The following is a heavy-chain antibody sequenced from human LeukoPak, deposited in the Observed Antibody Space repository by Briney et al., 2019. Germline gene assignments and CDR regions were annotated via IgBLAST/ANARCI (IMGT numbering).Heavy chain of an antibody. J-gene: IGHJ4*02. CDR3: TAGLGKTDDDS. D-gene: IGHD4-11*01. Sequence: GGSLRLSCEGAGFNFNDAWMSWIRQAPGKGLEWVGRVRTTAEGETTDYAAPVRGRFIISRDDSKNMVFLQMNRLETEDTAIYYCTAGLGKTDDDSWGQGTLVTVSS. CDR1: GFNFNDAW. V-gene: IGHV3-15*01. CDR2: VRTTAEGETT.